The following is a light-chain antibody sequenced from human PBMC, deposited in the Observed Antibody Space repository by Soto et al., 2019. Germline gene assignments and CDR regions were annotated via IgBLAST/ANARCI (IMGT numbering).Light chain of an antibody. CDR3: ATWDDSLNGPV. V-gene: IGLV1-44*01. CDR1: SSNIGSNT. J-gene: IGLJ3*02. CDR2: SND. Sequence: QSVLTQPPSASGTPGQRVTSSCSGSSSNIGSNTVNWYQQLPGTAPKLLIYSNDQRPSGVPDRFSGSKSGTSASLAISGLQSEDEADYYGATWDDSLNGPVFGGGTKLTVL.